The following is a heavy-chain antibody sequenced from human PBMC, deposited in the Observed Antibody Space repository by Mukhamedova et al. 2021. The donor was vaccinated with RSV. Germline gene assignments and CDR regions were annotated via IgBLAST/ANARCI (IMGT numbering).Heavy chain of an antibody. CDR3: ARVRGYGLDV. V-gene: IGHV3-11*01. Sequence: IRQAPGKGLEWVSYISTSGGIRYYADSLKGRFTISRDNAKNSLYVQMNNLRAEDTAVYYCARVRGYGLDVWGQGTTVTGSS. CDR2: ISTSGGIR. J-gene: IGHJ6*02.